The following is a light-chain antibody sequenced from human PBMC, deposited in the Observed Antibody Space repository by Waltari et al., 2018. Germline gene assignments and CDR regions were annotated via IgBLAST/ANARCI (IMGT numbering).Light chain of an antibody. CDR2: RNN. J-gene: IGLJ3*02. V-gene: IGLV1-47*01. Sequence: QSVLTQPPSASGTPGQRITISCSGSRSHLGITYVYWYKHLPGTTPKLLIYRNNQRPSGVPDRFSGSKSGTSASLAISGLRSEDEADYYCAAWDDTLSAVLFGGGTNLTVL. CDR1: RSHLGITY. CDR3: AAWDDTLSAVL.